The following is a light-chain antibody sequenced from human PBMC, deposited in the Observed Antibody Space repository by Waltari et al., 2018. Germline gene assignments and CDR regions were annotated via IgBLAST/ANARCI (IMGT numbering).Light chain of an antibody. J-gene: IGLJ1*01. CDR2: EVT. CDR1: SSDVGPYNL. CDR3: CSYAGSTTYG. Sequence: QSALTQPASVSGSPGQSITISCSGSSSDVGPYNLVSWYQQHPGKVPKLMIYEVTERPPGVSIRLSASNSGNTVSLTISGLQAEHEVDYYCCSYAGSTTYGFGTRTKVIVL. V-gene: IGLV2-23*02.